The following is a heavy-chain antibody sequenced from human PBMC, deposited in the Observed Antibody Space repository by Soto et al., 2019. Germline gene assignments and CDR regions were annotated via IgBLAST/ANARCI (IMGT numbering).Heavy chain of an antibody. D-gene: IGHD1-26*01. V-gene: IGHV1-69*01. Sequence: QVQLVQSGAEVKKPGSSVKVSCKASGGTFSSYSINRVRQAPGKGLEWMGEIIPIFGTANYALTFQGRVTITADESTSTAYLELSSLRSEDTAVYYCVRVSGRHSGGMDYWGQGTLVTVSS. CDR3: VRVSGRHSGGMDY. CDR2: IIPIFGTA. CDR1: GGTFSSYS. J-gene: IGHJ4*02.